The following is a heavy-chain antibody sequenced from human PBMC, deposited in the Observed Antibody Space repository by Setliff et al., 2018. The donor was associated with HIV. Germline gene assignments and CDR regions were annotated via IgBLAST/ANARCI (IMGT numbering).Heavy chain of an antibody. CDR1: GYTFTDFD. CDR2: ITPSTGKT. CDR3: ITDYGSSSWYDY. V-gene: IGHV1-8*03. J-gene: IGHJ4*02. Sequence: GASVKVSCKASGYTFTDFDINWVRQASGQGLEWMGWITPSTGKTGYAQKFQGRVTITSNTSISTVYMELSNLRPEDTAVYYCITDYGSSSWYDYWGQGTLVTVSS. D-gene: IGHD6-13*01.